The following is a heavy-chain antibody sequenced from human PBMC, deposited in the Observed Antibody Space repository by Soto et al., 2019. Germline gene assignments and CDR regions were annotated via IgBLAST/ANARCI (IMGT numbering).Heavy chain of an antibody. CDR3: ARSIAARPYYYSMDV. V-gene: IGHV4-59*01. J-gene: IGHJ6*03. CDR1: GGSISSYY. CDR2: IYYSRST. Sequence: QVQLQESGPGLVKPSETLSLTCTVSGGSISSYYWSWIRQPPGKGLEWIGYIYYSRSTNYNPSLQSRVTLSVATSKNQFSLKLSSVTAADTAVYYCARSIAARPYYYSMDVWGKGTTVTVSS. D-gene: IGHD6-6*01.